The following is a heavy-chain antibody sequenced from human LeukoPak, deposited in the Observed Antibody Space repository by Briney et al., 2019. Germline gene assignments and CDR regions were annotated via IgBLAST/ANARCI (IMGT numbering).Heavy chain of an antibody. V-gene: IGHV4-39*01. Sequence: PSGTLSLTCTVSGGSISSSSYYWGWIRQPPGKGLEWIGSIYYSGSTYYNPSLKSRDTISVDTSKNQFSLKLSSVTAADTAVYYCARGRPKRFLEWFAGNWFDPWGQGTLVTVSS. D-gene: IGHD3-3*01. CDR3: ARGRPKRFLEWFAGNWFDP. J-gene: IGHJ5*02. CDR2: IYYSGST. CDR1: GGSISSSSYY.